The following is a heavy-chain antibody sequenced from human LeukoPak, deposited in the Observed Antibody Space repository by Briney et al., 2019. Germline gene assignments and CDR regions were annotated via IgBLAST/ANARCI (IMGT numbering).Heavy chain of an antibody. CDR1: GGSISSGGYY. D-gene: IGHD2-15*01. Sequence: SETLSLTCTVSGGSISSGGYYWSWIRQHPGKGLEWIGYIYYSGSTYYNPSLKSRVTISVDTSKNQFSLKLSSVTAADTAVYYCASLPVIYCSGGSCYPHFDYWGQGTLVTVSS. CDR2: IYYSGST. V-gene: IGHV4-31*03. J-gene: IGHJ4*02. CDR3: ASLPVIYCSGGSCYPHFDY.